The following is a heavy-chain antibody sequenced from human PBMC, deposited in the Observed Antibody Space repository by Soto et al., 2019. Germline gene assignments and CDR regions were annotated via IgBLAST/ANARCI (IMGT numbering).Heavy chain of an antibody. Sequence: QLGGSLRLSCAASGFTFSSYAMSWVRQAPGKGLEWVSAISGSGGSTYYADSVKGRFTISRDNSKNTLYLQMNSLRAEDTAVYYCAKVYDYVWGSYRPPFAMDVWGQGTTVTVSS. CDR1: GFTFSSYA. CDR2: ISGSGGST. CDR3: AKVYDYVWGSYRPPFAMDV. D-gene: IGHD3-16*02. J-gene: IGHJ6*02. V-gene: IGHV3-23*01.